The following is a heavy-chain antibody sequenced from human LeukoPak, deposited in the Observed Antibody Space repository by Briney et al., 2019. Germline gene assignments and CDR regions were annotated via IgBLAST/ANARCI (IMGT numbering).Heavy chain of an antibody. CDR1: GGTFSSYA. D-gene: IGHD2-2*01. CDR2: IIPIFGTA. J-gene: IGHJ4*02. CDR3: ARASSAGYCSSTSCYYFDY. V-gene: IGHV1-69*13. Sequence: SVKVSCKASGGTFSSYAISWVRQAPGQGLEWMGGIIPIFGTANYAQRFQGRVTITADESTSTAYMELSSLRSEDTAVYYCARASSAGYCSSTSCYYFDYWGQGTLVTVSS.